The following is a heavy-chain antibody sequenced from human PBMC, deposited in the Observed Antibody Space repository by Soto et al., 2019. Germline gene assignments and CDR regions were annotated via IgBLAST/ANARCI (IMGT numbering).Heavy chain of an antibody. CDR3: ARNEPGYSGNGFDY. V-gene: IGHV1-2*04. CDR2: INPNSGGK. J-gene: IGHJ4*02. Sequence: QVQLVQSGAEMKKPGASVKVSCKASGYTFTGYYIHWVRQAPGQGLEWMGWINPNSGGKNYAQKFQGWVTMTRDTSISTVYMELSRLKSDDTAVYYCARNEPGYSGNGFDYWGQGTLVTVSS. CDR1: GYTFTGYY. D-gene: IGHD5-12*01.